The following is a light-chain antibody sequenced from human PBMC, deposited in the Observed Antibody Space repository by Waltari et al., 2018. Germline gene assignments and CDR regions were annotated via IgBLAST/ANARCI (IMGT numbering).Light chain of an antibody. V-gene: IGKV1-16*02. Sequence: DIQMTQSPSSLSASVGDRVTITCRPSQGISNYLAWFQQKPGKAPKSLIYGASSLEIGVPSKFSGSGSGRDFTLTISSLQPEDFATYYCQQYNTYPWTFGQGTKVEIK. J-gene: IGKJ1*01. CDR2: GAS. CDR1: QGISNY. CDR3: QQYNTYPWT.